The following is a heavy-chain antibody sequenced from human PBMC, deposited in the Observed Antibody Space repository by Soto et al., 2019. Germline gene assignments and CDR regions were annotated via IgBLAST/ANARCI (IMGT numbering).Heavy chain of an antibody. CDR3: ARTLIVVVPAAPNEGWFDP. Sequence: SETLSLTCTVSDGSISSYYWSWIRQPPGKGLEWIGYIYYSGSTNYNPSLKSRVTISVDTSKNQFSLKLSSVTAADTAVYYCARTLIVVVPAAPNEGWFDPWGQGTLVTVSS. D-gene: IGHD2-2*01. CDR2: IYYSGST. CDR1: DGSISSYY. J-gene: IGHJ5*02. V-gene: IGHV4-59*01.